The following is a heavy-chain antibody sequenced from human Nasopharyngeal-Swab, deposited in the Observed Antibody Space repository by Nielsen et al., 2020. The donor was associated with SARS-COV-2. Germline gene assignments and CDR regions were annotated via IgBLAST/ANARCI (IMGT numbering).Heavy chain of an antibody. V-gene: IGHV3-30*18. Sequence: GGSLRLSCAASGFTFSSYGMHWVRQAPGKGLEWVAVISYDGSNKYYADPVKGRFTISRDNSKNTLYLQMNSLRAEDTAVYYCAKGLFGYCSGGSCYRGTAFDIWGQGTMVTFSS. CDR3: AKGLFGYCSGGSCYRGTAFDI. CDR2: ISYDGSNK. CDR1: GFTFSSYG. J-gene: IGHJ3*02. D-gene: IGHD2-15*01.